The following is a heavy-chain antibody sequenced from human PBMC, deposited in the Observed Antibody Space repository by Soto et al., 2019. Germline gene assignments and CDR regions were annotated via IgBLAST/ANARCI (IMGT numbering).Heavy chain of an antibody. J-gene: IGHJ5*01. D-gene: IGHD4-17*01. CDR2: MHRNGNST. CDR1: GFSLDEYG. CDR3: ARDHRWGYEYGDYGDS. V-gene: IGHV3-20*04. Sequence: EVQLVESGGGVVRPGGSLRLACVVSGFSLDEYGMSWVRQAPGKGPEWVSGMHRNGNSTGYADSVKGRLTISRDDAKNSLYRQMNSLRAEDTAFYYCARDHRWGYEYGDYGDSWGHGTLVTVSS.